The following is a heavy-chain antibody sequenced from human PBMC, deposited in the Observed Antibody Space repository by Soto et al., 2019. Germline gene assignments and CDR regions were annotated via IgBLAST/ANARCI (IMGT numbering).Heavy chain of an antibody. D-gene: IGHD3-3*01. Sequence: PSQTLSLTCAISGGSVSSNSAVWNWTRQSPSRGLEWLGRTYYRSKWYIDYAVSVKSRITINPDTSKNQFSLQLNSVTPEDTAVYYCARSITIFGPEDYYYGMDVWGQGTTVTVSS. V-gene: IGHV6-1*01. CDR1: GGSVSSNSAV. CDR3: ARSITIFGPEDYYYGMDV. CDR2: TYYRSKWYI. J-gene: IGHJ6*02.